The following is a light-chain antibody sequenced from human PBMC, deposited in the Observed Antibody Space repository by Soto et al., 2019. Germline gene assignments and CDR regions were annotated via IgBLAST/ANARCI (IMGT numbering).Light chain of an antibody. CDR2: GTS. J-gene: IGKJ1*01. CDR3: QQYTTSSWT. Sequence: VLTQSPGTLSLSPGERATLSCRASQRVGSSYLAWYQQKPGQAPGVLIYGTSSRATGIPDRFSGSGSGTDFTLTISRLEPEDFAVYYCQQYTTSSWTFGQGTKVDIK. CDR1: QRVGSSY. V-gene: IGKV3-20*01.